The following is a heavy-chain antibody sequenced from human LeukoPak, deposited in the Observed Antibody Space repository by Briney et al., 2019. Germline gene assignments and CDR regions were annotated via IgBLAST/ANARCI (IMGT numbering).Heavy chain of an antibody. J-gene: IGHJ4*02. Sequence: PGGSLRLSCAASGFTFSDYYMSWIRQAPGKGPEWVSYISSSGSTIYYADSVKGRFTISRDNAKNSLYLQMNSLRAEDTAVYYCARDRFNNAGTLDYWGQGTLVTVSS. V-gene: IGHV3-11*04. CDR2: ISSSGSTI. D-gene: IGHD6-13*01. CDR3: ARDRFNNAGTLDY. CDR1: GFTFSDYY.